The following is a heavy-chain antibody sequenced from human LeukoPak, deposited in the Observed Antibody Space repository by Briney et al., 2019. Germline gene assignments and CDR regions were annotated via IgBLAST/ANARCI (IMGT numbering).Heavy chain of an antibody. CDR2: ISSSSSYI. D-gene: IGHD2-2*01. CDR3: ASGSTSSGVDV. Sequence: PGGSLRLSCAASGFTFSSYSMNWVRQAPGKGLEWVSSISSSSSYIYYADSVKGRFTISRDNAKNSLYLQMNSLRAEDTAVYYCASGSTSSGVDVWGKGTTVTVSS. V-gene: IGHV3-21*01. CDR1: GFTFSSYS. J-gene: IGHJ6*04.